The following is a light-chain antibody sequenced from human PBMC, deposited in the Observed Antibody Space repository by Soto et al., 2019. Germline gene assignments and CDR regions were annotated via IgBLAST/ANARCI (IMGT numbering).Light chain of an antibody. CDR3: SSYTGSNTYV. CDR2: DVS. J-gene: IGLJ1*01. CDR1: SSDVGYYNY. Sequence: QSTVDQPPSVSVSPGQSITMSCPGTSSDVGYYNYVSWYQLHPGKAPKLMIYDVSNRPSGISNRFSGSKSGNAASLTISGLQAEDEADYYCSSYTGSNTYVFGTGTKVTVL. V-gene: IGLV2-14*03.